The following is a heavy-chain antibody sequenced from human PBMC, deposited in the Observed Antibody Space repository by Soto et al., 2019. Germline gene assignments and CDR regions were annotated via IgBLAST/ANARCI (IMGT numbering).Heavy chain of an antibody. Sequence: QVQLVESGGGVVQPGRSLRLSCAASGFTFSSYGMHWVRQAPGKGLEWVAVISYDGSSKYYADSVKGRVTISSDNSKNTLYLQMNSLRAEDTAVYYCAKAYYVGSGGYLLVLYWGQGTLVTVSS. CDR2: ISYDGSSK. CDR3: AKAYYVGSGGYLLVLY. D-gene: IGHD3-10*01. J-gene: IGHJ4*02. V-gene: IGHV3-30*18. CDR1: GFTFSSYG.